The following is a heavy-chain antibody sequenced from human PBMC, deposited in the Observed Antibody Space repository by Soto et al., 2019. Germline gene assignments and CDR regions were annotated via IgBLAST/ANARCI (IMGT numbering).Heavy chain of an antibody. Sequence: PGWSVRVSCAASGVIFSSYGMHWVRQAPGKGLEWVAVIWYDGSNTYYADPVKGRFTISRDNSKNTLFLQMNSLRDEDTAVYYCASSAAWGRGTLVTVSS. V-gene: IGHV3-33*01. CDR2: IWYDGSNT. D-gene: IGHD6-19*01. J-gene: IGHJ5*02. CDR1: GVIFSSYG. CDR3: ASSAA.